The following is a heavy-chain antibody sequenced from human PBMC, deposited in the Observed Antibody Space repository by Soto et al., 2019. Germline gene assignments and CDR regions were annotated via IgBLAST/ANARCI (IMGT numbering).Heavy chain of an antibody. CDR1: GGSISSSSYY. V-gene: IGHV4-39*01. J-gene: IGHJ3*02. D-gene: IGHD1-26*01. Sequence: SETLSLTCTVSGGSISSSSYYWDWIRQPPGKGLEWIGSIYYSGSTYYNPSLKSRVTISVDTSKNQFSLKLSSVTAADTAVYYCARRDSGSYLGDAFDIWGQGTMVTVSS. CDR2: IYYSGST. CDR3: ARRDSGSYLGDAFDI.